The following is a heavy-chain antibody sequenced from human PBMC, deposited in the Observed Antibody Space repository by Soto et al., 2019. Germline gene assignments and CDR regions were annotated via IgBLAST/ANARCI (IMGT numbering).Heavy chain of an antibody. D-gene: IGHD6-19*01. CDR1: GYTFTNYA. CDR3: ARDGAVAGNTNFDC. CDR2: INAGNAKT. J-gene: IGHJ4*02. Sequence: GASVKVSCKASGYTFTNYAIHWVRQGPGQRLEWVGWINAGNAKTKYSQKFQGRVTISRDTSASTAYMELSSLRSEDTAVYYCARDGAVAGNTNFDCWGQGTLVTVSS. V-gene: IGHV1-3*01.